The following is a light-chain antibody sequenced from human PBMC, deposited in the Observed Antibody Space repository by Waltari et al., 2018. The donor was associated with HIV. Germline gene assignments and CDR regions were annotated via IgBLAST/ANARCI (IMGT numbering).Light chain of an antibody. J-gene: IGLJ2*01. V-gene: IGLV3-21*02. CDR1: NIGRNG. CDR2: DDV. Sequence: TQAPSISVAPGQTATISCGNIGRNGVQWYRQKPGRAPLLVVLDDVDRSSGIPARFSGARSGERATLTISGVEAGDEADYYCQVWDRGYKEAVFGGGT. CDR3: QVWDRGYKEAV.